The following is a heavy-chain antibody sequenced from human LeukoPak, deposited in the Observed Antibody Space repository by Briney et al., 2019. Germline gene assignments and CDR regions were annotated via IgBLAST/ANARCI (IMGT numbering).Heavy chain of an antibody. J-gene: IGHJ5*02. CDR1: GFTISSYW. D-gene: IGHD6-13*01. Sequence: GGSLRLSCAASGFTISSYWMHWVRQAPGKGLVWVSRINSDGSSTSYADSVKGRFTISRDNAKNTLYLQMNSLGAEDTAVYYCAREQRIAENWFDPWGQGTLVTVSS. CDR2: INSDGSST. V-gene: IGHV3-74*01. CDR3: AREQRIAENWFDP.